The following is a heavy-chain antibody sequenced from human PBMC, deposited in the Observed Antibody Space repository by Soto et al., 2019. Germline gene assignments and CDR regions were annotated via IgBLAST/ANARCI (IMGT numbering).Heavy chain of an antibody. D-gene: IGHD6-6*01. Sequence: GSLRLSCSASGFIVSINYMNLVLQAPGKGLEWVSVIYSGGTTYYADSLKGRFTISRDNSKNTLYLQMNSLRAEDTAVYYCARSHDSSSSFLYWGQGTLVTVLL. CDR3: ARSHDSSSSFLY. CDR1: GFIVSINY. V-gene: IGHV3-53*01. CDR2: IYSGGTT. J-gene: IGHJ4*02.